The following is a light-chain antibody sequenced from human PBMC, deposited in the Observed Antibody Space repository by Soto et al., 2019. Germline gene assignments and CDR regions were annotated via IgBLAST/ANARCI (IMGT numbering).Light chain of an antibody. CDR3: NSYRTVSTYV. J-gene: IGLJ1*01. CDR2: DVG. Sequence: QSALTQPASVSGSPGQSITIACTGTSSDIGGYNFVSWYQQQPGKGPKLLIYDVGNGPSGVSNSFYGSNSGNTASLTFSGLQADDEAHYYCNSYRTVSTYVFGTGTKLTVL. CDR1: SSDIGGYNF. V-gene: IGLV2-14*01.